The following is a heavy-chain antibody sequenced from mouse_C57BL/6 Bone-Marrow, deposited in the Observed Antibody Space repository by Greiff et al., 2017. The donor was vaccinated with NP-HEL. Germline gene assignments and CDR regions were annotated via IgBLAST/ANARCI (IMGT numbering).Heavy chain of an antibody. CDR2: ISDGGSYT. D-gene: IGHD1-1*01. Sequence: EVKLMESGGGLVKPGGSLKLSCAASGFTFSSYAMSWVRQTPDKRLEWVATISDGGSYTYYPDNVKGRFTISRDNAKNDLYLQMSHLKSEDTAMYYCARGGREYYGSSDWYFDVWGTGTTVTVSS. CDR3: ARGGREYYGSSDWYFDV. J-gene: IGHJ1*03. CDR1: GFTFSSYA. V-gene: IGHV5-4*03.